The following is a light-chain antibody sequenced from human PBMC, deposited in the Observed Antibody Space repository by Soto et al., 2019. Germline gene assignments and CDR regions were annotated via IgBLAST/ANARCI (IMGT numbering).Light chain of an antibody. J-gene: IGLJ1*01. CDR1: RSEAGNSDL. V-gene: IGLV2-23*01. CDR2: EGS. CDR3: CAYAGSSTYG. Sequence: QSVLTQPASESGYPAHSITIPGTETRSEAGNSDLASWYQQLPVKAPMWILYEGSKRPSGVSNRFSGSRSGNTASLTISVLQAEDEADYYCCAYAGSSTYGFGTGTKVTVL.